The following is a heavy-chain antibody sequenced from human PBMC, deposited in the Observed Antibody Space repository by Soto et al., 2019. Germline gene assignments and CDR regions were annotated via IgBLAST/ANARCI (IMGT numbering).Heavy chain of an antibody. CDR3: PTGPQLVLSYYYGMGV. J-gene: IGHJ6*02. CDR2: IDPSDSYT. CDR1: GYSFTSYW. Sequence: GESLKISCKGSGYSFTSYWISWVRQMPGKGLEWMGRIDPSDSYTNYSPSFQGHVTISADKSISTAYLQWSSLKASDTAMYYCPTGPQLVLSYYYGMGVWGQGTTFTVCS. D-gene: IGHD6-13*01. V-gene: IGHV5-10-1*01.